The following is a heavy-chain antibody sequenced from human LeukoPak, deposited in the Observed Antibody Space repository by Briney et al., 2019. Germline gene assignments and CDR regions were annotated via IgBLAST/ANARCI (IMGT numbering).Heavy chain of an antibody. CDR2: IKQDGSEK. Sequence: PGGSLRLSCAASGFTFSSYWMTWVRQAPGRGLEWVANIKQDGSEKYYVDSVKGRFTISRDNAKNSLSLQMNSLRAEDTAVYYCARPVGMGYYFDYWGQGTLVTVSS. J-gene: IGHJ4*02. CDR3: ARPVGMGYYFDY. V-gene: IGHV3-7*04. CDR1: GFTFSSYW. D-gene: IGHD1-26*01.